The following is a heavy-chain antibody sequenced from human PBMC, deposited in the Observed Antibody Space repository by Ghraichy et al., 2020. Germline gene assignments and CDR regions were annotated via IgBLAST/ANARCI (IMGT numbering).Heavy chain of an antibody. CDR1: GFTFSSYA. V-gene: IGHV3-23*01. CDR3: AKTELPRDYYSYGMDV. D-gene: IGHD2-15*01. Sequence: GGSLRLSCAASGFTFSSYAMSWVRKAPGKGLEWVSAISGSGGSTYYADSVKGRFTISRDNSKNTLYLQMNSLRAEDTAVYYCAKTELPRDYYSYGMDVWGQGTTVTVSS. CDR2: ISGSGGST. J-gene: IGHJ6*02.